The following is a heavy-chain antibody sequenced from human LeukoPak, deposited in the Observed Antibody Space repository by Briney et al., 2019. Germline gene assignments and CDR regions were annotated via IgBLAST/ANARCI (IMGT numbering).Heavy chain of an antibody. V-gene: IGHV1-69*13. J-gene: IGHJ4*02. CDR2: INPIFGTA. Sequence: GASVKVSCKASGYTFTSYGISWVRQAPGQGLEWMGGINPIFGTANYAQKFQGRVTITADESTSTAHMELSSLRSEDTAVYYCARAEYNWNLDYWGQGTLVTVSS. CDR1: GYTFTSYG. D-gene: IGHD1-20*01. CDR3: ARAEYNWNLDY.